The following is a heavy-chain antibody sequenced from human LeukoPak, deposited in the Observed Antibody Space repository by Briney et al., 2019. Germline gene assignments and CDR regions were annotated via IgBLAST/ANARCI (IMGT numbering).Heavy chain of an antibody. V-gene: IGHV1-24*01. J-gene: IGHJ4*02. Sequence: ASAKVSCKVSGYTLTELSMHWVRQAPGKGLEWMGGFDPEDGETIYAQKFQGRVTMTEDTPTDTAYMELSSLRSEYTAVYYCATVVPSGYDDFDYWGQGTLVTVSS. CDR1: GYTLTELS. D-gene: IGHD5-12*01. CDR2: FDPEDGET. CDR3: ATVVPSGYDDFDY.